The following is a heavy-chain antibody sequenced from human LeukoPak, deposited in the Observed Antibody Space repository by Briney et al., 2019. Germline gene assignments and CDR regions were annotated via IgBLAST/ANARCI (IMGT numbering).Heavy chain of an antibody. V-gene: IGHV1-46*01. J-gene: IGHJ3*02. D-gene: IGHD2-15*01. Sequence: ASVTVSCKASGYTFTSYYMHWVRQAPGQGLEWMGIINPSGGSTSYAQKFQGRATMTRDTSTSTVYMELSSLRSEDTAVYYCAMGYCSGGSCYFVAFDIWGQGTMVTVSS. CDR3: AMGYCSGGSCYFVAFDI. CDR1: GYTFTSYY. CDR2: INPSGGST.